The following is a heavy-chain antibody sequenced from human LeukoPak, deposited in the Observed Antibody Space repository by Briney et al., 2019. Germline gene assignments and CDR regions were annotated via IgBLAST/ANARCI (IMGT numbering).Heavy chain of an antibody. CDR3: ARLVVYYGSGASDFDY. CDR2: ISSSSSYI. D-gene: IGHD3-10*01. J-gene: IGHJ4*02. Sequence: PGGSLRLSCAASGFTFSSYSMNWVRQAPGKGLEWVSSISSSSSYIYYADSVKGRFTISRDNAKNSLYLQMTSLRAEDTAVYYCARLVVYYGSGASDFDYWGQGNLVTVSS. CDR1: GFTFSSYS. V-gene: IGHV3-21*01.